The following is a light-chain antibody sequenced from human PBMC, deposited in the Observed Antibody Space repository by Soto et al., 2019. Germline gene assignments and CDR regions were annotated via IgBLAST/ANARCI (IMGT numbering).Light chain of an antibody. CDR1: QSVSSY. Sequence: EIVLTQYPATLSLSPGERATLSCRASQSVSSYLAWYQQKPGQAPRLLIYDATNRATGNPARFSGSGSGTDFTLTISSLETEDFAVEYCKQPYNFGQGTQLAIK. J-gene: IGKJ2*01. V-gene: IGKV3-11*01. CDR3: KQPYN. CDR2: DAT.